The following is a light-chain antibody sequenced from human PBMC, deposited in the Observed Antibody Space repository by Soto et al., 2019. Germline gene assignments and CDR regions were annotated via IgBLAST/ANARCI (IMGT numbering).Light chain of an antibody. V-gene: IGLV1-44*01. CDR1: SSNIGSNT. Sequence: QSVLTQPLSVSASPGQRVTISCSGGSSNIGSNTVAWYQHLPGTAPPRRIFTAGQRPSGVPGRFSGSKSGTSASLAISGLQSEDEGDYYCSAWDNSLNGYVFGPGTKLTVL. CDR2: TAG. J-gene: IGLJ1*01. CDR3: SAWDNSLNGYV.